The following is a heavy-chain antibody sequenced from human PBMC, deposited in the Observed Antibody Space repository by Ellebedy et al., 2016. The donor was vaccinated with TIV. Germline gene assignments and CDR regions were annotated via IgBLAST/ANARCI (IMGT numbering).Heavy chain of an antibody. D-gene: IGHD6-19*01. J-gene: IGHJ4*02. CDR1: GFTFSIYS. CDR3: ARGGSAWAGFDY. V-gene: IGHV3-48*02. CDR2: ISSRSDTI. Sequence: GGSLRLSXAPSGFTFSIYSINWVRQAPGKGLEWVSYISSRSDTIYYADSVKGRFTISRDNAKNSLYLQMDSLRDEDTAVYYCARGGSAWAGFDYWGQGTPVTVSS.